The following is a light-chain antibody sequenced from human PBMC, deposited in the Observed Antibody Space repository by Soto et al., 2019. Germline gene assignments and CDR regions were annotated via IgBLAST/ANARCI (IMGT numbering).Light chain of an antibody. Sequence: EIVLTQSPATLSLSPEERATLSCRASQSIGNQLAWYQQKPGQAPRLLIGEVYHRATGIPPRFSGSGFGTDFTLTISSVEPEDFAVYYCQQRSDWPLPFGGGTKVEIK. CDR1: QSIGNQ. V-gene: IGKV3-11*01. J-gene: IGKJ4*01. CDR2: EVY. CDR3: QQRSDWPLP.